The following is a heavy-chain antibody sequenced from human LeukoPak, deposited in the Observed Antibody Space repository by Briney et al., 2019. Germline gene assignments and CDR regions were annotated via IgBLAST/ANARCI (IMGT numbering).Heavy chain of an antibody. Sequence: ASVKVSXKASGYTFTSYGISWVRQAPGQGLEWMGWISAYNGNTHYAQKLHGRVTMTRDTSTSTANMELGSLRSDDTAVYDCARDNDCGDYGDWGQGTLVTVSS. CDR3: ARDNDCGDYGD. CDR2: ISAYNGNT. CDR1: GYTFTSYG. J-gene: IGHJ4*02. D-gene: IGHD4-17*01. V-gene: IGHV1-18*01.